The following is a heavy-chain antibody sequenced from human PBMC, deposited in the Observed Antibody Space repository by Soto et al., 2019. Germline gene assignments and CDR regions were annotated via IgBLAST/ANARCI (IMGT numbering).Heavy chain of an antibody. CDR2: ISTSNGHT. CDR3: VRALPSSAPFFDL. CDR1: GYAFNTYG. V-gene: IGHV1-18*01. D-gene: IGHD3-10*01. J-gene: IGHJ4*02. Sequence: QVQLIQSGAEVKRPGASLKVSCRASGYAFNTYGVSWVRQAHGQGLEWVGWISTSNGHTNFAQNFQGRVTLTTDTSTSTAYMELRSLTSDDTAVYYCVRALPSSAPFFDLWRQGTLVTVSS.